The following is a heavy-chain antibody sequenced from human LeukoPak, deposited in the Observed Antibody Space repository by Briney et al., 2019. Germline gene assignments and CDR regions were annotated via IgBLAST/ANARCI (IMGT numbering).Heavy chain of an antibody. CDR3: AQDLDIVLMPAATGFGY. D-gene: IGHD2-2*01. V-gene: IGHV3-48*03. CDR2: ISSSGSTI. Sequence: GGSLRLSCAASGFTFSSYEMNWVRQAPGRGLEWVSYISSSGSTIYYADSVKGRFTISRDNAKNSLYLQMNSLRAEDTAVYYCAQDLDIVLMPAATGFGYWGQGTLVTVSS. J-gene: IGHJ4*02. CDR1: GFTFSSYE.